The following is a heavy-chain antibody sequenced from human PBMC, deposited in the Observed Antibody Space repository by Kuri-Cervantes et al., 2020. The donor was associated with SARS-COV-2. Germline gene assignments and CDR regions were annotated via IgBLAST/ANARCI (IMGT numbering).Heavy chain of an antibody. V-gene: IGHV4-4*07. D-gene: IGHD1-26*01. Sequence: SETLSLTCTVSGGSISSYYWSWIRQPAGKGLEWIGRIYTSGSTNYNPSLKSRVTMSVDTSKNQFSLKLSSVTAADTAVYYCARTLRTLSYGLSEWSDPWGQGTLVTVSS. CDR2: IYTSGST. CDR1: GGSISSYY. J-gene: IGHJ5*02. CDR3: ARTLRTLSYGLSEWSDP.